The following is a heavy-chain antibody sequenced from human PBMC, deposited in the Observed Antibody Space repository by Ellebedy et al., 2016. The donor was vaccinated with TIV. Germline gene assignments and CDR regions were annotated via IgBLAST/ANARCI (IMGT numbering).Heavy chain of an antibody. CDR2: ISYDGSNK. CDR3: ASPDSSGYYYYGMDV. CDR1: GFTFSSYA. Sequence: GESLKISCVASGFTFSSYAMHWVRQAPGKGLEWVAVISYDGSNKYYADSVKGRFTISRDNSKNTLYLQMNSLRAEDTAVYYCASPDSSGYYYYGMDVWGQGTTVTVSS. D-gene: IGHD3-22*01. J-gene: IGHJ6*02. V-gene: IGHV3-30-3*01.